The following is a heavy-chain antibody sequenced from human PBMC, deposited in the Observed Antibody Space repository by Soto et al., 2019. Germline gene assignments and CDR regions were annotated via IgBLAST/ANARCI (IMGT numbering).Heavy chain of an antibody. CDR3: AREGIAAAGSNYYGMDV. D-gene: IGHD6-13*01. J-gene: IGHJ6*02. CDR1: GYTFTGYY. V-gene: IGHV1-2*04. Sequence: ASVKVSCKASGYTFTGYYMHWVRQAPGQGLEWMGWINPNSGGTNYAQKFQGWVTMTRDTSISTAYMELSRLRSDDTAVYYCAREGIAAAGSNYYGMDVWGQRTTVTV. CDR2: INPNSGGT.